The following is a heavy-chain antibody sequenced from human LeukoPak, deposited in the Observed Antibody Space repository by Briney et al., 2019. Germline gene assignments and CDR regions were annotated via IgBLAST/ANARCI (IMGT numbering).Heavy chain of an antibody. D-gene: IGHD3-10*01. CDR3: ARDAIGEGNHDY. J-gene: IGHJ4*02. Sequence: SETLSLTCTVSGGSISSYYWSWIRQPPGKGLEWIGYIYYSGSTNYNPSLKSRVTISVDTSKNQFSLKLSSVTAADTAVYYCARDAIGEGNHDYWGQGTLVTVSS. CDR1: GGSISSYY. V-gene: IGHV4-59*12. CDR2: IYYSGST.